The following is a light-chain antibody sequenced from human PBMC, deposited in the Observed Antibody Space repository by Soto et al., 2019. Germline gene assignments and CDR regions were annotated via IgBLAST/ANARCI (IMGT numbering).Light chain of an antibody. J-gene: IGKJ3*01. Sequence: EIVLTQSPGTLSLSPGERATRSSRASQSVSSSYLAWYQQKPGQAPRLLIYGASSRATGIPDRFSGSGSGTDFTLTISRLEPEDFAVYYCQHSYSTPFTFGPGTKVHIK. CDR3: QHSYSTPFT. CDR2: GAS. CDR1: QSVSSSY. V-gene: IGKV3-20*01.